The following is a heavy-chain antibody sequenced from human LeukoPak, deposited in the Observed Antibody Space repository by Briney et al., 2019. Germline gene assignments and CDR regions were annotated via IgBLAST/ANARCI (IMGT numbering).Heavy chain of an antibody. CDR1: GGSISTYY. CDR3: TRGEGYYGSGNFLVW. CDR2: IHYSGNT. V-gene: IGHV4-59*01. Sequence: PSETLSLTCSVSGGSISTYYWNWIRQPPGKGLEWIGYIHYSGNTNYNPSLKSRVTILVDTSKNQFSLKLSSVTAADTAVYYCTRGEGYYGSGNFLVWWGQGTLVTVSP. J-gene: IGHJ4*02. D-gene: IGHD3-10*01.